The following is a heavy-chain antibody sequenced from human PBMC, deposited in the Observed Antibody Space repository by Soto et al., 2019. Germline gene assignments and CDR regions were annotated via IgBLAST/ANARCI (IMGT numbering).Heavy chain of an antibody. CDR3: AREFAVVATVTTFLNYYYGMDV. CDR2: IWYDGSNK. J-gene: IGHJ6*02. CDR1: GFTFSSYG. Sequence: GGSLRLSCAASGFTFSSYGMHWVRQAPGKGLEWVAVIWYDGSNKYYADSVKGRFTISRDNSKNTLYLQMNSLRAEDTAVYYCAREFAVVATVTTFLNYYYGMDVWGQGTTVTVSS. V-gene: IGHV3-33*01. D-gene: IGHD4-4*01.